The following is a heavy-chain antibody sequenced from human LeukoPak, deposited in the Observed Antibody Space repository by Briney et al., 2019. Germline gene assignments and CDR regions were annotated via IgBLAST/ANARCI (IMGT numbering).Heavy chain of an antibody. Sequence: KTSETLSLTCAVYGESFSGHYCSWIRQPPGKGLEWIGEINHSGSTNYNPSLKSRVSISVDTSKNQFSLELSSVTAADTAVYYCARLFPWEPRYFDYWGQGTLVTVSS. CDR3: ARLFPWEPRYFDY. CDR2: INHSGST. CDR1: GESFSGHY. V-gene: IGHV4-34*01. J-gene: IGHJ4*02. D-gene: IGHD1-26*01.